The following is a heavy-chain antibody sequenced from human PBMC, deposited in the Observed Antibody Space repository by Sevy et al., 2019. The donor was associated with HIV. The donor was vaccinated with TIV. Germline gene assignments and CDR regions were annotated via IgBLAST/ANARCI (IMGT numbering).Heavy chain of an antibody. D-gene: IGHD3-22*01. Sequence: GGSLRLSCAASGFTFNIYAMSWVRQAPGKGLEWLSAISGGGDGSDYPDSVEGRLTISGDNSRNTLYLQMNSLRAEDTAVYYCAKRPYYYYNSDGHLVSSTDEADYWGQGTLVTVSS. J-gene: IGHJ4*02. V-gene: IGHV3-23*01. CDR1: GFTFNIYA. CDR2: ISGGGDGS. CDR3: AKRPYYYYNSDGHLVSSTDEADY.